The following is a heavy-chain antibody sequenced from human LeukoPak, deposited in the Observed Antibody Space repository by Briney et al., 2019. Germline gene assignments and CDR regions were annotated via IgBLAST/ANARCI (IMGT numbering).Heavy chain of an antibody. J-gene: IGHJ5*02. Sequence: SVKVSCKASGGTFSSYGITWLRQAPGQGLEWMGWFIPTFRTSNYAQKFQDRLTITADESASIAYMELSSLRFEDTAVYYCARRAPKLWKIFDPWGQGTLVTVSS. CDR1: GGTFSSYG. V-gene: IGHV1-69*13. CDR3: ARRAPKLWKIFDP. CDR2: FIPTFRTS. D-gene: IGHD1-1*01.